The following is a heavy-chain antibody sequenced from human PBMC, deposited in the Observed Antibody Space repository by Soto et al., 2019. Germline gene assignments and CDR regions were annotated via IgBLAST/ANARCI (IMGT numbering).Heavy chain of an antibody. CDR1: GYSFTSYW. Sequence: GESLKISCKGSGYSFTSYWIGWVRQMPGKGLEWMGIIYPGDSDTRYSPSFQGQVTISADKSISTAYLQGSSLKASDTAMYYCARSPRSGGIYYYYGMDVWGQGTTVTVSS. CDR3: ARSPRSGGIYYYYGMDV. D-gene: IGHD3-10*01. CDR2: IYPGDSDT. J-gene: IGHJ6*02. V-gene: IGHV5-51*01.